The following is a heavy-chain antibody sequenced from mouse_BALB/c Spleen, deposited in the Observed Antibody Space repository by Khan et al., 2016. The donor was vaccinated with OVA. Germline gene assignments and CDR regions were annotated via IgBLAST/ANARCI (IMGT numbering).Heavy chain of an antibody. J-gene: IGHJ4*01. CDR2: ISYSGST. V-gene: IGHV3-2*02. D-gene: IGHD2-2*01. CDR1: GYSITSEYA. Sequence: EVQLQESGPGLVKPSQSLSLTCTVAGYSITSEYAWNWIRQFPGNKLEWMGYISYSGSTNYNPSLKSRISVTRDTSKNQFFLQLNSVTTEDTATYYCVRSVYYFYAYAMDYWGQGTSVTVSS. CDR3: VRSVYYFYAYAMDY.